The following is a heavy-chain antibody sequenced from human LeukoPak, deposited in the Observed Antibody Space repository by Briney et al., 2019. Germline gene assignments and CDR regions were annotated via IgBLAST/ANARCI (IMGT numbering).Heavy chain of an antibody. Sequence: KSSETLSLTCSVSGVSISRLYWSWIRQPPGKGREWIGYIYYTGSTNYNPSLKSRVTMFVDMSKNQFSLRLSSVTAADTAVYYCARHRAYSSSSPFDYWGQGTLVTVSS. CDR3: ARHRAYSSSSPFDY. J-gene: IGHJ4*02. CDR1: GVSISRLY. CDR2: IYYTGST. V-gene: IGHV4-59*08. D-gene: IGHD6-6*01.